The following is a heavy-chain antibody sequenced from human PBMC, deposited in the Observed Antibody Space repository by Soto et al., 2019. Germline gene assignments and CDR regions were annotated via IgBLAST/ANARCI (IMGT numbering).Heavy chain of an antibody. Sequence: SETLSLTCTVSGGSISSYYWSWIRQPPGKGLEWIGYIYYSGSTNYNPSLKSRVTISVDTSKNQFSLKLSSVTAADTAVYYCARLRGQGDMVRGVPYYFDYWGQGTLVTVSS. CDR2: IYYSGST. J-gene: IGHJ4*02. D-gene: IGHD3-10*01. CDR1: GGSISSYY. CDR3: ARLRGQGDMVRGVPYYFDY. V-gene: IGHV4-59*08.